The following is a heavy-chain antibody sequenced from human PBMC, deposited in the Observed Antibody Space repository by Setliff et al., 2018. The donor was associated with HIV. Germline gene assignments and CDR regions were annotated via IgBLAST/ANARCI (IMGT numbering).Heavy chain of an antibody. V-gene: IGHV1-2*02. CDR3: ARAYSANYRVGGHFDY. Sequence: ASVKVSCKTSGYTFTDYFIHWVRQAPGQGLEWMGWINPKSGATNFAQKFQVRVTMTRDTSINTAYMEVNRLRSDDTAIYYCARAYSANYRVGGHFDYWGQGTLVTVSS. J-gene: IGHJ4*02. CDR1: GYTFTDYF. CDR2: INPKSGAT. D-gene: IGHD3-16*01.